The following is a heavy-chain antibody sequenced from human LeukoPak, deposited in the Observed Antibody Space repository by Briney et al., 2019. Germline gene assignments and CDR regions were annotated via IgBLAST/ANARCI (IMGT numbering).Heavy chain of an antibody. CDR1: HYSISSGFY. CDR2: IDHTGTT. CDR3: ARLSYGYDPYYFDC. D-gene: IGHD5-12*01. J-gene: IGHJ4*02. Sequence: SETLSLTCTVSHYSISSGFYWGWIRQSPGRGLEWIGAIDHTGTTYYNPSLKSRVTISVDTSMNQFSLNVNSLTAADTAIYYSARLSYGYDPYYFDCWGQGTLVTVAS. V-gene: IGHV4-38-2*02.